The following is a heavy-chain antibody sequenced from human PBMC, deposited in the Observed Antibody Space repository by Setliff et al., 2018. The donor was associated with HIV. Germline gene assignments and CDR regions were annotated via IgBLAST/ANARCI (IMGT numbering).Heavy chain of an antibody. CDR3: AKDLIWGEWQANFDC. CDR2: IHTGGTTS. CDR1: GFTFRNFA. J-gene: IGHJ4*02. V-gene: IGHV3-23*03. D-gene: IGHD7-27*01. Sequence: PGESLKISCAASGFTFRNFAMAWFRQAPGKGLEWVSMIHTGGTTSYFADSVRGRFSISRDNSKNMLFLQMNSLRAEDTAVYYCAKDLIWGEWQANFDCWGQGTLVTVSS.